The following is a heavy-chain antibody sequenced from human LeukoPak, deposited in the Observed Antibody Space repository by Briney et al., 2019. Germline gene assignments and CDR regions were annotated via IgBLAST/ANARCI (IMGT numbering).Heavy chain of an antibody. Sequence: GGSLRLSCAASGFTFSSYEMNWVRQAPGKGLEWVSYISSSGSTIYYADSVKGRFTISRDNAKNSLYLQMNSLRAEDTALYYCAKDRGVTMVRGVILRPYYFDYWGQGTLVTVSS. CDR3: AKDRGVTMVRGVILRPYYFDY. V-gene: IGHV3-48*03. J-gene: IGHJ4*02. CDR1: GFTFSSYE. D-gene: IGHD3-10*01. CDR2: ISSSGSTI.